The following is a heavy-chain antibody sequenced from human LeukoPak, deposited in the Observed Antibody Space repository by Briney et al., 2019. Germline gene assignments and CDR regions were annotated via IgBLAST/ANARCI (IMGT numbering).Heavy chain of an antibody. CDR2: INHSGST. CDR3: ARSPIIAAAIDY. Sequence: SETLSLTCAVYGGSFSGYYWSWIRQPPGKGLEWIGEINHSGSTNYNPSLKSRVTISVDTSKNQFSLKLSSVTAADTAVYYCARSPIIAAAIDYWGRGTLVTVSS. CDR1: GGSFSGYY. J-gene: IGHJ4*02. V-gene: IGHV4-34*01. D-gene: IGHD6-13*01.